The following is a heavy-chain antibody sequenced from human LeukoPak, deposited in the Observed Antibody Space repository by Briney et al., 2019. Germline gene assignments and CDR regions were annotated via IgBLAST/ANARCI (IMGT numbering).Heavy chain of an antibody. CDR3: ARKYVGHHGNRGIVDY. CDR1: GFTFSDSG. V-gene: IGHV3-33*01. D-gene: IGHD1-14*01. CDR2: IWYDGSNK. Sequence: QPGGSLRLSCAASGFTFSDSGMHWVRQAPGKGLEWVAVIWYDGSNKYYADSVRGRFTISRDNSKNTLYLQMNSLRAEDTAVYYCARKYVGHHGNRGIVDYWGQGTLVIVSS. J-gene: IGHJ4*02.